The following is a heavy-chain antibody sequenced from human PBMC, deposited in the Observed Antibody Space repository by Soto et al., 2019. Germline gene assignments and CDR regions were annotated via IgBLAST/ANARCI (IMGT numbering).Heavy chain of an antibody. Sequence: SETLSLTCTVSGGSIISSSYYWGWIRQPPGKGLEWIGSIYYSGSTYYNPSLKSRVTISVDTSKNQFSLKLSSVTAADTAVYYCARHIVLMVYAMGWFDPWGQGTLVTVSS. J-gene: IGHJ5*02. CDR1: GGSIISSSYY. CDR3: ARHIVLMVYAMGWFDP. CDR2: IYYSGST. D-gene: IGHD2-8*01. V-gene: IGHV4-39*01.